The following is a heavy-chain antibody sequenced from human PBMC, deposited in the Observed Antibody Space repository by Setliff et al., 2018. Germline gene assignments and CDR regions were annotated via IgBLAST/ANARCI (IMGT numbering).Heavy chain of an antibody. Sequence: SETLSLTCAVYGGSFSGSFWSWIRQPPGKGLEWIGEINHTGGTNYTPSLKSRVTISVDTSKNQFSLKLSSVTAADTAVYYCARHHAQYYSDSSGYYYEDWYFDLWGRGTLVTVSS. J-gene: IGHJ2*01. CDR3: ARHHAQYYSDSSGYYYEDWYFDL. V-gene: IGHV4-34*01. D-gene: IGHD3-22*01. CDR1: GGSFSGSF. CDR2: INHTGGT.